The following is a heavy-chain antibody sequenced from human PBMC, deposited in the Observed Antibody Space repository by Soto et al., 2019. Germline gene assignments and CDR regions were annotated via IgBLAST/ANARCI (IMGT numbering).Heavy chain of an antibody. D-gene: IGHD3-22*01. CDR3: AIDLAAIVVVISAGWFDP. J-gene: IGHJ5*02. CDR2: IIPILGIA. V-gene: IGHV1-69*08. CDR1: GGTFSSYT. Sequence: QVQLVQSGAEVKRHGSSMKVSCKASGGTFSSYTISWVRQAPGQGLEWMGRIIPILGIANYAQKFQGRVTITADKSTSTAYMELSSLRSEDTAVYYCAIDLAAIVVVISAGWFDPWGQGTLVTVSS.